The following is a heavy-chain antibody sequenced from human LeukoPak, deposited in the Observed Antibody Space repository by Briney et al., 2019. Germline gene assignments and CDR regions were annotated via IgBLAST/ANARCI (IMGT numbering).Heavy chain of an antibody. J-gene: IGHJ4*02. CDR1: GFTVSNNH. CDR3: AKGHGDS. CDR2: IANGATT. Sequence: GGSLRLSCAVSGFTVSNNHVTWVRQAPGEGLECVSVIANGATTYYRDSVKGRFTISRDNSENTVYLQMNSLRVEDTAVYYCAKGHGDSWGQGTLVTVSS. V-gene: IGHV3-53*01. D-gene: IGHD4-17*01.